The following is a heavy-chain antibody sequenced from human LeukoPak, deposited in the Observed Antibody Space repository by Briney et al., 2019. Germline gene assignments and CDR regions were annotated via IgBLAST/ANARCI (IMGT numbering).Heavy chain of an antibody. Sequence: GGSLRLSCAASGFTFSSYSMNWVRQAPGKGLEWVSSISSSSSYIHYADSVKGRFTISRDNAKNSLYLQMNSLRAEDTAVYYCARDGEAAAADYWGQGTLVTVSS. V-gene: IGHV3-21*01. J-gene: IGHJ4*02. CDR2: ISSSSSYI. CDR1: GFTFSSYS. CDR3: ARDGEAAAADY. D-gene: IGHD6-13*01.